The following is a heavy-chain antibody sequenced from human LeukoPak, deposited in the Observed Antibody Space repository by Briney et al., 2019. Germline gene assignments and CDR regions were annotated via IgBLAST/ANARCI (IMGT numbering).Heavy chain of an antibody. V-gene: IGHV4-39*01. CDR2: IYNSGST. CDR1: GVSIGSSSYC. Sequence: KPSETLSLTCTVSGVSIGSSSYCWGWIRQPPGKGLEWIGSIYNSGSTHYNSSLKSRVTISVDTSKNQFSLTLTSVTAADTAVYYFARHRWTGTFNFDQWGQGTLVTVSS. J-gene: IGHJ4*02. D-gene: IGHD1-1*01. CDR3: ARHRWTGTFNFDQ.